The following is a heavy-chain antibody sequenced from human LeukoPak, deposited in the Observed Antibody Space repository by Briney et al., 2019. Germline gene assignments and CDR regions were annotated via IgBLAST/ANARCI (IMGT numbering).Heavy chain of an antibody. J-gene: IGHJ6*04. CDR2: IIPIFGTA. D-gene: IGHD4-17*01. CDR3: ASLTVTTQRDV. Sequence: SVKVSCKVSGGTFSSYAISWVRQAPGQGLEWMGGIIPIFGTANYAQKFQGRVTITADASTSTDYMELSSLRSEEKAVYYCASLTVTTQRDVWGKGTTVTVSS. CDR1: GGTFSSYA. V-gene: IGHV1-69*13.